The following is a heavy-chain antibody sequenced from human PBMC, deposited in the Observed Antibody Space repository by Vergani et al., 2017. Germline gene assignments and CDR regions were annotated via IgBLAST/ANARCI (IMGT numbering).Heavy chain of an antibody. CDR3: AKNGVRGVTSGY. J-gene: IGHJ4*02. CDR2: INHSGST. D-gene: IGHD3-10*01. Sequence: QVQLQQWGAGLLKPSETLSLTCAVYGGSFSGYYWSWIRQPPGKGLEWIGEINHSGSTNYNPSLKSRVTISVDTSKNQFSLKLSSVTAADTAVYYCAKNGVRGVTSGYWGQGTLVTVSS. CDR1: GGSFSGYY. V-gene: IGHV4-34*01.